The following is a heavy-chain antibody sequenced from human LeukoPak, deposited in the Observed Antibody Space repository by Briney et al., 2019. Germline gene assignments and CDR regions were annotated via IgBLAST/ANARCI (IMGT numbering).Heavy chain of an antibody. V-gene: IGHV1-69*05. D-gene: IGHD6-13*01. CDR1: GGTFSSYA. J-gene: IGHJ4*02. CDR2: IIPIFGTA. CDR3: ACEYSSSWLAPH. Sequence: SVKVSCKASGGTFSSYAISWVRQAPGQGLEWMGGIIPIFGTANYAQKFQGRVTITTDESTSTAYMELSSLRSEDTAVYYCACEYSSSWLAPHWGQGTLVTVSS.